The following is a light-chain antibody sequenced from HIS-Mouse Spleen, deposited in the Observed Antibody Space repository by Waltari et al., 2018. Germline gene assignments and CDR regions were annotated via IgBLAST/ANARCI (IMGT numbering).Light chain of an antibody. J-gene: IGKJ1*01. CDR3: QQSYSTPRT. CDR2: AAS. CDR1: QSISSY. Sequence: DIQMTQSPSSLSASVGDRVTITGRASQSISSYLNWYQQKPGKAPKLLIYAASSLQSGVPSRFSGSGSGKDFTLTISSLQPEDFATYYCQQSYSTPRTFGQGTKVEIK. V-gene: IGKV1-39*01.